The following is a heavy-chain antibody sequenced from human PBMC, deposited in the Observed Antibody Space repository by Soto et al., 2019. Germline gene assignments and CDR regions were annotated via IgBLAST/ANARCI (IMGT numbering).Heavy chain of an antibody. D-gene: IGHD2-2*01. J-gene: IGHJ5*02. Sequence: VQLVETGGGLIQPGGSLRLSCAASGFTVSSNYMSWVRQAPGKGLEWVSVIYSGGSTYYADSVKGRFTISRDNSKNTLYLQMNSLRAEDTAVYYCARVRYQLLSGWFDPWGQGTLVTVSS. CDR1: GFTVSSNY. V-gene: IGHV3-53*02. CDR3: ARVRYQLLSGWFDP. CDR2: IYSGGST.